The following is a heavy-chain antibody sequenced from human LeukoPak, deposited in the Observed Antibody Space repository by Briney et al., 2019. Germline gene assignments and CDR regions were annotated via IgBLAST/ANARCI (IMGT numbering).Heavy chain of an antibody. J-gene: IGHJ4*02. Sequence: GGSLRLSCAASGFTFSSYAMSWVRQAPGKGLEWVSAISGSGGSTYYADSVKCRFTISRDNSKNTLYLQMNSLRAEDTAVYYCAKDLSGYSSSSALWGQGTLVTVSS. CDR1: GFTFSSYA. D-gene: IGHD6-6*01. CDR3: AKDLSGYSSSSAL. V-gene: IGHV3-23*01. CDR2: ISGSGGST.